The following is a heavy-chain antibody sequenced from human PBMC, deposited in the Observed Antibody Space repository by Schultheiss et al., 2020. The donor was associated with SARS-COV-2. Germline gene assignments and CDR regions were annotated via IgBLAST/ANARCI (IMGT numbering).Heavy chain of an antibody. Sequence: GGSLRLSCAASGFTFGSYGMHWVRQAPGKGLEWVAVISYDGSNKYYADSVKGRFTISRDNSKNTLYLQMNSLRAEDTAVYYCARDPLGGQWLDIYFDYWGQGTLVTVSS. V-gene: IGHV3-30*03. CDR3: ARDPLGGQWLDIYFDY. D-gene: IGHD6-19*01. J-gene: IGHJ4*02. CDR1: GFTFGSYG. CDR2: ISYDGSNK.